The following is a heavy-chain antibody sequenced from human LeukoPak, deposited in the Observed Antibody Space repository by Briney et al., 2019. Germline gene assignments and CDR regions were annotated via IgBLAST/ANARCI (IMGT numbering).Heavy chain of an antibody. D-gene: IGHD6-25*01. J-gene: IGHJ4*02. CDR2: MNPNSGNT. CDR3: ARGGGGPAPLDY. V-gene: IGHV1-8*03. CDR1: GYTFTGYY. Sequence: ASVKVSCKASGYTFTGYYMHWVRQAPGQGLEWMGWMNPNSGNTGYAQKFQGRVTITRNTSISTAYMELSSLRSEDTAVYYCARGGGGPAPLDYWGQGTLVTVSS.